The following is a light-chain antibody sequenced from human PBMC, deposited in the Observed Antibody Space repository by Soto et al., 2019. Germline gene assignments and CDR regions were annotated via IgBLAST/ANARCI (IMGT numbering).Light chain of an antibody. Sequence: EIVMTQSPATLSVSPGERANLSCRASQSVSSNLAWYQQKPGQAPRLLIYSASTRATGIPARFIGSGSGTEVSLTISSMQSEDFSVYYCQQYNNWPRGTFGQGTKLEIK. CDR1: QSVSSN. J-gene: IGKJ2*02. V-gene: IGKV3-15*01. CDR2: SAS. CDR3: QQYNNWPRGT.